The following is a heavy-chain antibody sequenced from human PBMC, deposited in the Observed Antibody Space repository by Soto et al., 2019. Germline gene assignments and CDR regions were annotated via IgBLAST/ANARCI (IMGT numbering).Heavy chain of an antibody. CDR1: RFTFSSYA. CDR2: ISGSGGST. V-gene: IGHV3-23*01. J-gene: IGHJ5*02. D-gene: IGHD2-2*01. Sequence: EVQLLESGGGLVQPGGSLRLSCAASRFTFSSYAMSWVRQAPGKGLEWVSAISGSGGSTYYADSVKGRFTISRDNSKNTLYLQMNSLRAEDTAVYYCAKGVRYCSSTSCYWSPTFDPWGQGTLVTVSS. CDR3: AKGVRYCSSTSCYWSPTFDP.